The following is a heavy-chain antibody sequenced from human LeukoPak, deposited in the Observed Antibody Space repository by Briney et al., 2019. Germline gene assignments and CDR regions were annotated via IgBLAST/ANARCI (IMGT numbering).Heavy chain of an antibody. CDR2: IIPMFGTA. CDR1: GGTFSSYA. Sequence: ASVKVSCKASGGTFSSYAISWVRQAPGHGLGWMGGIIPMFGTANYAQKFQGRVTITTDESTSTVYMELSSLRSEDTAVYYCARTQPCDSSGWLFDYWGQGTLVTVSS. D-gene: IGHD3-22*01. J-gene: IGHJ4*02. CDR3: ARTQPCDSSGWLFDY. V-gene: IGHV1-69*05.